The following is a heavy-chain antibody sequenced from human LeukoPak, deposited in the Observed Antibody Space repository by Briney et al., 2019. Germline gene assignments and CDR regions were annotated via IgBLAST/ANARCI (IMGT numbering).Heavy chain of an antibody. V-gene: IGHV1-2*02. D-gene: IGHD5-24*01. CDR3: AREGWLT. CDR2: INPTSGGT. CDR1: GYTFTGYY. Sequence: ASVKVSCKVSGYTFTGYYIHWVRQAPGQGLEWMGWINPTSGGTNYAQKFQGRVTMTRDTSISTAYMELSRLRSDDTAVYSCAREGWLTWGQGTMVTVSS. J-gene: IGHJ3*01.